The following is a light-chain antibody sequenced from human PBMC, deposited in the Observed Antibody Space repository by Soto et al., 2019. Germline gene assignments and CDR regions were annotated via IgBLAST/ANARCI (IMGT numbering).Light chain of an antibody. CDR2: EVT. J-gene: IGLJ2*01. CDR3: SSYAGSNNVI. V-gene: IGLV2-8*01. Sequence: QSALTQPPSASGSPGQSVTISCTGTSSDVGGYNSVSWYQQHPGKAPKLMIYEVTKRPSGVPDRFSGSKSGNTASLTVSGLQAEDESLYYCSSYAGSNNVIFGGGTKVTVL. CDR1: SSDVGGYNS.